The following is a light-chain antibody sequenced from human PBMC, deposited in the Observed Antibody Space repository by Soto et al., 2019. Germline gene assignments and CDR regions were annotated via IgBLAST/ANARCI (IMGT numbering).Light chain of an antibody. CDR1: QSVSSN. CDR2: GAS. CDR3: QHYNNWPPWT. J-gene: IGKJ1*01. Sequence: EIVMTQSPATLSVSPGERATLSCRASQSVSSNLAWYQQKPGQAPGLLIYGASTRPTGIPARFSGSGSGTEFTLTISSLQSEDFAIYYCQHYNNWPPWTFGQGTKVEVK. V-gene: IGKV3-15*01.